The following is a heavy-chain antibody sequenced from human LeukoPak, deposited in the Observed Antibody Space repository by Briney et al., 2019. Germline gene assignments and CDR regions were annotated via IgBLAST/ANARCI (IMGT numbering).Heavy chain of an antibody. CDR2: IIPILGIA. CDR3: ASYPLAYCGGDCNPLAY. J-gene: IGHJ4*02. D-gene: IGHD2-21*02. CDR1: GGTFSSYA. V-gene: IGHV1-69*10. Sequence: SVTVSCKASGGTFSSYAISWVRQAPGQGLEWMGRIIPILGIANYAQKFQGRVTITADKSTSTAYMELSSLRSEDTAVYYCASYPLAYCGGDCNPLAYWGQGTLVTVSS.